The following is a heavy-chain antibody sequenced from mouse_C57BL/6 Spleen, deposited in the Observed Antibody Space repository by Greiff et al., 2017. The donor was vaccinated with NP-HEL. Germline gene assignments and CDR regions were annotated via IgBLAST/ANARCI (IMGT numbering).Heavy chain of an antibody. Sequence: EVKLVESGEGLVKPGGSLKLSCAASGFTFSSYAMSWVRQTPEKRLEWVAYISSGGDYIYYADTVKGRFTISRDNARNTLYLQMSSLKSEDTAMYYCTGGYYEGAMDYWGQGTSVTVSS. J-gene: IGHJ4*01. CDR3: TGGYYEGAMDY. CDR1: GFTFSSYA. V-gene: IGHV5-9-1*02. D-gene: IGHD2-3*01. CDR2: ISSGGDYI.